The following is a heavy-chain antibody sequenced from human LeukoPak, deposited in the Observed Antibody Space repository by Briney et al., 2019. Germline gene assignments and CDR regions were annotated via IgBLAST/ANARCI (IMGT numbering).Heavy chain of an antibody. CDR1: GYTFTSYG. CDR2: ISAYNGNT. CDR3: ARDSFVVVTAKGFDP. V-gene: IGHV1-18*01. D-gene: IGHD2-21*02. J-gene: IGHJ5*02. Sequence: GASVKVSCKASGYTFTSYGISWVRQAPGQGLEWMGWISAYNGNTNYAQKLQGRVTMTTDTSTSTAYMEPRSLRSDDTAVYYCARDSFVVVTAKGFDPWGQGTLVTVSS.